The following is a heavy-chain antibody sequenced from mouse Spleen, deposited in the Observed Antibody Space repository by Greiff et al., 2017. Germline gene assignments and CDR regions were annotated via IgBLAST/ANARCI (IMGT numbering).Heavy chain of an antibody. D-gene: IGHD4-1*01. CDR3: ARHEAGTFAY. V-gene: IGHV5-9*04. CDR2: ISSGGGNT. J-gene: IGHJ3*01. Sequence: EVKVVESGGGLVKPGGSLKLSCAASGFTFSSYTMSWVRQTPAKRLEWVATISSGGGNTYYPDSVKGRFTISRDNARNTLYLQMSSLRSEDTAMYYCARHEAGTFAYWGQGTLVTVSA. CDR1: GFTFSSYT.